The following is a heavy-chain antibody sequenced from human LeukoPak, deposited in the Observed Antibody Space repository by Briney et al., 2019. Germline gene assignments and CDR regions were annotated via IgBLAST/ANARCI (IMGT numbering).Heavy chain of an antibody. Sequence: GGSLRLSCVTSGFSFSSYAMSWVRQAPGKGLEWVSGISAAGGNSFYADSVKGRFTISRGNSNNTLHLQMNNMRVEDTAVYYCAKTQVVSYFDYWGQGNLVTVSS. D-gene: IGHD2-15*01. CDR1: GFSFSSYA. CDR2: ISAAGGNS. CDR3: AKTQVVSYFDY. V-gene: IGHV3-23*01. J-gene: IGHJ4*02.